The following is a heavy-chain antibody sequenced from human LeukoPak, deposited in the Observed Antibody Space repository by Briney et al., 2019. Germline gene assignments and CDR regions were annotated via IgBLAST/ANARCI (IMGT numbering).Heavy chain of an antibody. CDR3: ARDLEYSGYDSEGGDFDY. J-gene: IGHJ4*02. D-gene: IGHD5-12*01. CDR1: GYTFTGYY. V-gene: IGHV1-2*02. Sequence: ASVKVSCKASGYTFTGYYMHWVRQAPGQGLEWMGWINPNSGGTNYAQKFQGRVTMTRDTSISTAYMELSRLRSDDTAVYYCARDLEYSGYDSEGGDFDYWGQGTLVTVSS. CDR2: INPNSGGT.